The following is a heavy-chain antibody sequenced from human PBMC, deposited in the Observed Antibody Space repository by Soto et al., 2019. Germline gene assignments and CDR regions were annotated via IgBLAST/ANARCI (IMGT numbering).Heavy chain of an antibody. Sequence: LSLTCAASGFTFDDYAMHWVRQAPGKGLEWVSLISGDGGSTYYADSVKGRFTISRDNSKNSLYLQMNSLRTEDTALYYCAKDSGGDILTGYYDYWGQGTLVTVSS. V-gene: IGHV3-43*02. D-gene: IGHD3-9*01. CDR2: ISGDGGST. CDR1: GFTFDDYA. J-gene: IGHJ4*02. CDR3: AKDSGGDILTGYYDY.